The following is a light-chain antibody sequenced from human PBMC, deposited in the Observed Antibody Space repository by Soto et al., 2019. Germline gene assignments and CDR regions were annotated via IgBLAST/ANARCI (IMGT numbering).Light chain of an antibody. CDR2: SAS. J-gene: IGKJ4*01. Sequence: EVVMTQSPATLSVSPGERATLSCMASQFVSTNLAWYQQKPGQAPRLLIYSASTRATGIPARFSGSGSGTEFTLTISSLQSEDAAVYYCQQFNNWPPLTFGGGTKVEIK. CDR1: QFVSTN. V-gene: IGKV3-15*01. CDR3: QQFNNWPPLT.